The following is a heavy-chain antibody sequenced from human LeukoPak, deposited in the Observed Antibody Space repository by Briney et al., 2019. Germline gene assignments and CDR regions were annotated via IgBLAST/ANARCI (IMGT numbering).Heavy chain of an antibody. D-gene: IGHD7-27*01. V-gene: IGHV1-18*01. Sequence: ASVKVSCKASGYTFTSYGISWVRQAPGQGLEWMGWISAYNGNTNYAQKLQGRVTMTTDTSTSTAYMELRSLRSDYTAVYYCARSHNWGSRYYYYMDIWGKGTTVTVSS. CDR3: ARSHNWGSRYYYYMDI. CDR2: ISAYNGNT. CDR1: GYTFTSYG. J-gene: IGHJ6*03.